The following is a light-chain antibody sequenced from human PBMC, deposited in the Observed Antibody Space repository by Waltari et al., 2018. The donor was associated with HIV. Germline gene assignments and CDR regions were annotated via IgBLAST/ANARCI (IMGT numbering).Light chain of an antibody. CDR3: QAWDSSTVV. J-gene: IGLJ2*01. V-gene: IGLV3-1*01. CDR1: KLGDTY. CDR2: QDS. Sequence: SYELTQPPSVYVSPGQTASITCSGDKLGDTYACWYQQKPAQSPVLVIDQDSKRPSGIPERFSGSNSGNTATLTISGTQAMDEADYYCQAWDSSTVVFGGGTKLTVL.